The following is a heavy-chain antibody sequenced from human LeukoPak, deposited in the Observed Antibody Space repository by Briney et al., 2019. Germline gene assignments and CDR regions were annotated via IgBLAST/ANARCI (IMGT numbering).Heavy chain of an antibody. V-gene: IGHV3-7*01. Sequence: PGGSLRLSCAASGFMFSSYWMTWVRQAPGKGLEWVANIKQAGSENSYVDSVKGRFIISRDNAKNTLYLQMNSLRAEDTAVYYCARDPRYCSGGSCYHPQYYYYGMDVWGQGTTVTVSS. D-gene: IGHD2-15*01. J-gene: IGHJ6*02. CDR2: IKQAGSEN. CDR1: GFMFSSYW. CDR3: ARDPRYCSGGSCYHPQYYYYGMDV.